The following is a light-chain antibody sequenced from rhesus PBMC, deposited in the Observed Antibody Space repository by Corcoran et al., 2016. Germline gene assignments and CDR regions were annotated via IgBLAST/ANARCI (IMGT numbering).Light chain of an antibody. Sequence: DIVMTQTPLSLPVTLGEPASISCRSSQSLVSSDGQTYLYWYLQNPGQSPQLLMYLVSKRASGVPDKFSGSGSDTDFTLKISRVEAEDVGVYYCMQALRPPLTFGGGTKVEIK. CDR2: LVS. V-gene: IGKV2-82*02. CDR3: MQALRPPLT. CDR1: QSLVSSDGQTY. J-gene: IGKJ4*01.